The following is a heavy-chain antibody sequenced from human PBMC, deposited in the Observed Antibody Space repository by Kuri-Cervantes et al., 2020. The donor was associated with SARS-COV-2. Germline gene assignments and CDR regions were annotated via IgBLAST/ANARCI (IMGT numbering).Heavy chain of an antibody. CDR3: ARDGGDRGPRPSTFDY. D-gene: IGHD2-21*02. Sequence: ASVKVSCKVSGYTLTELSMHWVRQAPGKGLGWMGGFDPEDGETIYAQKFRGRVTMTEDTSTDTAYMELSSLRSEDTAVYYCARDGGDRGPRPSTFDYWGQGTLVTVSS. CDR2: FDPEDGET. J-gene: IGHJ4*02. CDR1: GYTLTELS. V-gene: IGHV1-24*01.